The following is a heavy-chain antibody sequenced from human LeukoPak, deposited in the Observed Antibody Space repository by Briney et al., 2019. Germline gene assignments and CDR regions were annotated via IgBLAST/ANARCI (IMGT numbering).Heavy chain of an antibody. CDR3: AKADSYYYGSGSYGGY. V-gene: IGHV3-23*01. J-gene: IGHJ4*02. D-gene: IGHD3-10*01. Sequence: GGSLRLSCAASGFTFSSYAMSWVRQAPGKGLEWVSAISGSGGSTYYADSVKGRFTISRDNSKNTLYLRMNSLRAEDTAVYYCAKADSYYYGSGSYGGYWGQGTLVTVSS. CDR1: GFTFSSYA. CDR2: ISGSGGST.